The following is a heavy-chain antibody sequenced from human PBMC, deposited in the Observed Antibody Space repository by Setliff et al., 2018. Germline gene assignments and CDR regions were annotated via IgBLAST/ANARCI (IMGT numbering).Heavy chain of an antibody. CDR1: GGSISSGSYY. CDR2: IYTSGST. Sequence: TLSLTCTVSGGSISSGSYYRSWIRQPAGKGLEWIGRIYTSGSTNYNPSLKSRVTISVDTSKNQFSLKLSSVTAADTAVYYCARGGWYSSSWYWYYDSSGYYLFDYWGQGTLVTVSS. V-gene: IGHV4-61*02. D-gene: IGHD3-22*01. CDR3: ARGGWYSSSWYWYYDSSGYYLFDY. J-gene: IGHJ4*02.